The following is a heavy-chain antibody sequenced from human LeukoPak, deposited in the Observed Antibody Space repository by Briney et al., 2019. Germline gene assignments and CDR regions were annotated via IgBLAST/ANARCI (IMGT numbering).Heavy chain of an antibody. D-gene: IGHD6-13*01. J-gene: IGHJ6*02. CDR3: ARDPPPSRIAAAPRRGMDV. Sequence: SETLSLTCTVSGGSISSSSYYWGWIRQPPGKGLEWIGSIYYSGSTYYNPSLKSRVTISVDTSKNQFSLKLSSVTAADTAVYYCARDPPPSRIAAAPRRGMDVWGQGTTVTVSS. V-gene: IGHV4-39*07. CDR1: GGSISSSSYY. CDR2: IYYSGST.